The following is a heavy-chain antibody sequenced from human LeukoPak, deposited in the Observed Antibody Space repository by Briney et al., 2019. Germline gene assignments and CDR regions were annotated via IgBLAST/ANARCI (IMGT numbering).Heavy chain of an antibody. Sequence: PSETLSLTCTVSGGSISSGGYYWSWIRQHPGKGLEWIGYIYYSGSTYYNPSLKSRVTISVDTSKNQFSLKLSSVTAVDTAVYYCAREQNYYDSSGYRNAFDIWDQGTMVTVSS. CDR1: GGSISSGGYY. D-gene: IGHD3-22*01. J-gene: IGHJ3*02. V-gene: IGHV4-31*03. CDR3: AREQNYYDSSGYRNAFDI. CDR2: IYYSGST.